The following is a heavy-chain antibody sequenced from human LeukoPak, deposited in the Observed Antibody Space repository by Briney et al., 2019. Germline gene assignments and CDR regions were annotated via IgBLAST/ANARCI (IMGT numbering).Heavy chain of an antibody. CDR3: ASYHYFASGFFYNGIDH. J-gene: IGHJ4*02. V-gene: IGHV3-20*04. CDR2: INGNGGST. CDR1: GFTFSRYW. D-gene: IGHD3-10*01. Sequence: GGSLRLSCAASGFTFSRYWMSWVRQAPGKGLEWVSGINGNGGSTGYADSVKGRFTISRDSAKNSLYLQMNSLRAEDTAVYYCASYHYFASGFFYNGIDHWGQGTLVTVSS.